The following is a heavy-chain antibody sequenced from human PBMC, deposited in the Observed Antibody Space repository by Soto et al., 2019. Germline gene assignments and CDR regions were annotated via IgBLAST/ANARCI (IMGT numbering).Heavy chain of an antibody. V-gene: IGHV3-11*01. CDR2: ISSSGSTI. CDR1: GFTFSDYY. D-gene: IGHD2-2*02. CDR3: ARAVGYCSSTSCYTQYYFDY. J-gene: IGHJ4*02. Sequence: QVQLVESGGGLVKPGGSLRLSCAASGFTFSDYYMSWIRQAPGKGLEWVSYISSSGSTIYYADSVKGRFTISRDNAKNSLYLQMNSLRAEYTAVYYCARAVGYCSSTSCYTQYYFDYWGQGTLVTVSS.